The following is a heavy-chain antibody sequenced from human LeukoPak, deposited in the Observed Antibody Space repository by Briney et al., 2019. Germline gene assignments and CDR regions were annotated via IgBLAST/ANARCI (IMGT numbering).Heavy chain of an antibody. V-gene: IGHV4-38-2*02. CDR3: ARAPFTFGGVIDTAGGYYFDY. J-gene: IGHJ4*02. CDR1: GYSISSGYY. D-gene: IGHD3-16*02. Sequence: PSETLSLTCTVSGYSISSGYYWGWIRQPPGKGPEWIGSIYHSGSTFYNPSLKSRVTISVDTSKNQFSLNLSSVTAADTAVYYCARAPFTFGGVIDTAGGYYFDYWGQGTLVTVSS. CDR2: IYHSGST.